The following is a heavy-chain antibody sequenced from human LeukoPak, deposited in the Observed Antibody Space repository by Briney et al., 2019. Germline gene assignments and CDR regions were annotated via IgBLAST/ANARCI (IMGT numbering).Heavy chain of an antibody. J-gene: IGHJ4*02. CDR1: GGSVSSGSYY. D-gene: IGHD5-18*01. CDR3: ARLGYSYGYEFDY. V-gene: IGHV4-61*01. Sequence: SETLSLTCTVSGGSVSSGSYYWSWIRQPPGKGLEWIGYIYYSGSTNYNPSLKSRVTISVDTSKNQFSLKLSSVTAADTAVYYCARLGYSYGYEFDYWGQGTLVTVSS. CDR2: IYYSGST.